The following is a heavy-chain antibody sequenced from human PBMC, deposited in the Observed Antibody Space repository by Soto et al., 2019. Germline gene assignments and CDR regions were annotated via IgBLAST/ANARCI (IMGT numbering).Heavy chain of an antibody. CDR3: AKDFGAVAATAHEYFFDY. V-gene: IGHV3-30*18. D-gene: IGHD2-15*01. Sequence: QVQLMESGGGVVQPGRSLRLSCAASGFTFNSYGMHWVRQAPGKGLEWVAVISFDGRNKYYADSVRGRFTISRDNSENTLSLQMNSLKPEDTALYFCAKDFGAVAATAHEYFFDYWGQGTLVTVSS. J-gene: IGHJ4*02. CDR2: ISFDGRNK. CDR1: GFTFNSYG.